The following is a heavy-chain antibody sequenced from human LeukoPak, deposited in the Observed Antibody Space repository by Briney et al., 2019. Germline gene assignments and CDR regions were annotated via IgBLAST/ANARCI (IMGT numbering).Heavy chain of an antibody. V-gene: IGHV3-48*01. D-gene: IGHD3-10*01. CDR1: GFTFSSYW. CDR3: ARASKGLLWLRLFDY. CDR2: ISSSSRTI. Sequence: GGSLRLSCVASGFTFSSYWMTWVRQAPGKGLEWLSYISSSSRTIYYADSVKGRFTISRDNANNSLYLQMNSLRAEDTAVYYCARASKGLLWLRLFDYWGQGTLVTVSS. J-gene: IGHJ4*02.